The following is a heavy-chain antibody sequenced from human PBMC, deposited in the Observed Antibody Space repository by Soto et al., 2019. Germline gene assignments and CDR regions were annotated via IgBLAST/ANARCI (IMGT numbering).Heavy chain of an antibody. D-gene: IGHD2-8*01. CDR3: ATTWVGDNQVHTNGYFYLDF. CDR1: GGSFSGYY. J-gene: IGHJ4*02. Sequence: SETLSLTCAVYGGSFSGYYWSWIRQPPGKGLEWIGEINHSGSTNYNPSLKSRVTISVDTSNNQFSLKLTSVTAADTAVYYCATTWVGDNQVHTNGYFYLDFWSQGTLVTVSS. V-gene: IGHV4-34*01. CDR2: INHSGST.